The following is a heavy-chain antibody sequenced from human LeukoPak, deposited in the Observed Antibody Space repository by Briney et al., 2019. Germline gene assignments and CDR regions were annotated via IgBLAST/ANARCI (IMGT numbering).Heavy chain of an antibody. J-gene: IGHJ3*02. D-gene: IGHD6-13*01. CDR2: ISYDGSNK. CDR3: TTGRSWYGSSGIFDI. CDR1: GFTFGSYA. Sequence: GGSLRLSCAASGFTFGSYAMHWVRQAPGKGLEWVAVISYDGSNKYYADSVKGRFTISRDNSKNTLYLQMNSLKTEDTGVYYCTTGRSWYGSSGIFDIWGQGTMVTVSS. V-gene: IGHV3-30*04.